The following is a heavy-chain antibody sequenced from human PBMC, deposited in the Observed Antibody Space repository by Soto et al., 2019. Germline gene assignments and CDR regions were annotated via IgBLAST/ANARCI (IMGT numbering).Heavy chain of an antibody. Sequence: QVQLQESGPGLVKPSQTLSLTCTVSGGSISSGGYYWSWIRQHPGKGLEWIGYIYYSGSTYYNPSLKSRVTISVDTSKNQFCLKLSSVTAADTAVYYCARDRAGALYFDYWGQGTLVTVSS. D-gene: IGHD6-13*01. CDR3: ARDRAGALYFDY. CDR1: GGSISSGGYY. J-gene: IGHJ4*02. V-gene: IGHV4-31*03. CDR2: IYYSGST.